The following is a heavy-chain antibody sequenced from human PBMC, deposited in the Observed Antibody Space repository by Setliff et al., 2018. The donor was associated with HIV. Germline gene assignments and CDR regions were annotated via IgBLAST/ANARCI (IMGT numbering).Heavy chain of an antibody. D-gene: IGHD2-15*01. CDR2: ISIGGTTI. V-gene: IGHV3-11*04. CDR1: GFTLNDYH. CDR3: ARDAGRGVVAATPRWGYYGMDV. J-gene: IGHJ6*02. Sequence: LRLSCAASGFTLNDYHMNWVRQAPGKGLEWVSYISIGGTTIYHADSVKARFTISRDNAKNSLYLQMNSLRAEDTAVYYCARDAGRGVVAATPRWGYYGMDVWGQGTTVTVSS.